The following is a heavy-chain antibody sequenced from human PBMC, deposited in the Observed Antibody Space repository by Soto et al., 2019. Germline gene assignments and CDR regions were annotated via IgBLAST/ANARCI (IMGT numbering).Heavy chain of an antibody. V-gene: IGHV3-30-3*01. J-gene: IGHJ4*02. CDR1: GFTFSSYA. D-gene: IGHD3-22*01. CDR2: ISYDGRNK. Sequence: QVQLVESGGGVVQPGRSLRLSCAASGFTFSSYAMHWVRQAPGKGLEWVAVISYDGRNKYYADSVKGRFTISRDNSKNTLYLQMNSLRAEDTAVYYCAREGAYESSGYPDLDYWGQGTLVTVSS. CDR3: AREGAYESSGYPDLDY.